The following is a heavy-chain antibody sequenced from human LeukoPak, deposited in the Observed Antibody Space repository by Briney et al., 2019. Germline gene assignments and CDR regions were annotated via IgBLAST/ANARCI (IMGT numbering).Heavy chain of an antibody. CDR3: AKEGGDGYYFDY. CDR2: ISGSGGST. CDR1: GFTFSSYS. J-gene: IGHJ4*02. V-gene: IGHV3-23*01. Sequence: GGSLRLSCAASGFTFSSYSMSCVRQAPGKGLECVSAISGSGGSTYYADSVKGRFTISRDNSKNTLYLQMNSLRAEDTAVYYCAKEGGDGYYFDYWGQGTLVTVSS. D-gene: IGHD3-16*01.